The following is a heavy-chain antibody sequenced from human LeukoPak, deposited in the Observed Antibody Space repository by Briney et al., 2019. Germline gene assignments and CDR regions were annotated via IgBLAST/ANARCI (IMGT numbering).Heavy chain of an antibody. Sequence: GGSLRLSCAASGFTFSSYAMSWVRQAPGKGLEWVSTVGGSSDTTYYADSVKGRFTISRDNSRNTLYLQMNSLRVEDTAVYYCAKERTVTTRGNAFDFWGQGTLITVSS. D-gene: IGHD4-17*01. CDR1: GFTFSSYA. J-gene: IGHJ3*01. CDR3: AKERTVTTRGNAFDF. CDR2: VGGSSDTT. V-gene: IGHV3-23*01.